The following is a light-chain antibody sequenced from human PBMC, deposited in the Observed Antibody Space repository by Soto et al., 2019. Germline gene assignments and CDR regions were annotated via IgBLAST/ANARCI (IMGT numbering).Light chain of an antibody. CDR3: QQYDNHPLT. J-gene: IGKJ4*01. CDR1: HDISNY. CDR2: DAS. Sequence: DIQMIQSPSSLSASVGDRVTITCQASHDISNYLNWYQQNPGKAPKLLICDASNLETGVPSRFSGSGSGTDFTFTISSLQPEDIATYYCQQYDNHPLTFGGGTKVDIK. V-gene: IGKV1-33*01.